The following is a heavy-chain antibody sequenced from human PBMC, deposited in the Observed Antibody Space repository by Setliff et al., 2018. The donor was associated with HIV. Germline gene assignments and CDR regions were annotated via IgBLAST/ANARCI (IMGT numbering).Heavy chain of an antibody. CDR2: IIPIFGTA. CDR1: GGTFSSYA. J-gene: IGHJ4*02. CDR3: ARVADIVARLDY. D-gene: IGHD5-12*01. Sequence: ASVKVSCKASGGTFSSYAISWVRQAPGQGLEWVGGIIPIFGTANYAQKFQGRVTMTTDTSTNTAYMEVRSLRSDDTAVYYCARVADIVARLDYWGQGTLVTVSS. V-gene: IGHV1-69*05.